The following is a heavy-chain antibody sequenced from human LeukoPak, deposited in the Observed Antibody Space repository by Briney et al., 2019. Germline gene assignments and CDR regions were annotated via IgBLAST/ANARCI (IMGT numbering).Heavy chain of an antibody. V-gene: IGHV3-53*01. CDR3: AKEGSGFYFDY. D-gene: IGHD3-22*01. CDR1: TFTVSSNY. Sequence: GGSLRLSCAASTFTVSSNYMNWVRQAPGKGLEWVSVIYSGGSTYYADSVKGRFTISRDNSKNTLYLQMNSLKAEDTAVYYCAKEGSGFYFDYWGQGTLVTVS. CDR2: IYSGGST. J-gene: IGHJ4*02.